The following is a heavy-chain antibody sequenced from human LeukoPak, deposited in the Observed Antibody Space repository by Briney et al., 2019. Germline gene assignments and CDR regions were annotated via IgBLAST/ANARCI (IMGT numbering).Heavy chain of an antibody. J-gene: IGHJ6*02. CDR3: ASRSGRGGYYYYYGMDV. V-gene: IGHV4-59*12. D-gene: IGHD3-10*01. CDR2: IYYSGST. Sequence: SETLSLTCTVSGGSISSYYWSWVRQPPGKGLEWIGYIYYSGSTYYNPSLKSRVTISVDTSKNQFSLKLSSVTAADTAVYYCASRSGRGGYYYYYGMDVWGQGTTVTVSS. CDR1: GGSISSYY.